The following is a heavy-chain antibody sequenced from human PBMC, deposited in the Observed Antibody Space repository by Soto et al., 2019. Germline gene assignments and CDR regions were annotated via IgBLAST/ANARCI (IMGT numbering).Heavy chain of an antibody. CDR3: ARPRGSWDFDY. J-gene: IGHJ4*02. D-gene: IGHD1-26*01. V-gene: IGHV1-8*01. CDR2: MNPNSGNT. CDR1: GYTFTSYD. Sequence: ASVKVSCKASGYTFTSYDINWVRQATGQGLEWMGWMNPNSGNTGYAQKFQGRVTMTRNTSTSTAYMELRSLRSDDTAVYYCARPRGSWDFDYWGQGTLVTVSS.